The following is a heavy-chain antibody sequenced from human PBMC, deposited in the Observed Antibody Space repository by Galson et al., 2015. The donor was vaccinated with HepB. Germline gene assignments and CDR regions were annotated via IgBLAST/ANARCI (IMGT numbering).Heavy chain of an antibody. CDR1: GFKISRER. D-gene: IGHD3-3*01. CDR3: ARLDLWIGDLNY. CDR2: INSDGSTA. V-gene: IGHV3-74*01. Sequence: SLRIEGAASGFKISRERMNWVRQAPGKGRVWVSRINSDGSTASSADSVKGRFTISRDNAKNTLYLQMNSLRAEDTAVYYCARLDLWIGDLNYWGQGTLVTVSP. J-gene: IGHJ4*02.